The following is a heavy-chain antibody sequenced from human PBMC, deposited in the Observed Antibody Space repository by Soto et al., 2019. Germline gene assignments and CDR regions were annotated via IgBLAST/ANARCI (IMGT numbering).Heavy chain of an antibody. CDR1: GGSISRYH. V-gene: IGHV4-59*08. J-gene: IGHJ4*02. D-gene: IGHD3-10*01. CDR2: IYYSGST. CDR3: ARGDEFFDY. Sequence: TLSHTCTDSGGSISRYHCSWIRQPPGKVREWIRYIYYSGSTNYNPSLKSRVTMSVDTSKIQCSLKLSSVTAADAAVYYCARGDEFFDYCGQGTLVTVSS.